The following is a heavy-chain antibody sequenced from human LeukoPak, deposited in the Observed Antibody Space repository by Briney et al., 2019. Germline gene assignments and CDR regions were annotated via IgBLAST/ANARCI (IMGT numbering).Heavy chain of an antibody. CDR1: GFTFSSYA. D-gene: IGHD2-2*01. J-gene: IGHJ4*02. CDR3: ATDGGLYCSSTSCAYFDY. CDR2: ISYDGTNK. Sequence: PGGSLRLSCAASGFTFSSYAMHWVRQAPGKGLEWVAVISYDGTNKYYADSVKGRFTISRDNSKNTLYLQMTSLRAEDTAVYYCATDGGLYCSSTSCAYFDYWGQGTLVTGSS. V-gene: IGHV3-30-3*01.